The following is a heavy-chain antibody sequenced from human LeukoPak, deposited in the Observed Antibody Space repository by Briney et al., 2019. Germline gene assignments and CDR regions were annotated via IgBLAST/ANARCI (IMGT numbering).Heavy chain of an antibody. CDR3: ARAGYGDSDFDY. V-gene: IGHV4-38-2*02. Sequence: SETLSLTCTVSGYSISSGYYWGWIRPPPGKGLEWIGSIYHSGNTYYNPSLKSRATISVDTSKHQFSLKLSSVTAADTAVYYCARAGYGDSDFDYWGQGTLVTVSS. CDR1: GYSISSGYY. J-gene: IGHJ4*02. CDR2: IYHSGNT. D-gene: IGHD4-17*01.